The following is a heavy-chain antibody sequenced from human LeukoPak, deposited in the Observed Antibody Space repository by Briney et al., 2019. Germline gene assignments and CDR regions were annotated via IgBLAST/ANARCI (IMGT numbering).Heavy chain of an antibody. V-gene: IGHV4-59*08. D-gene: IGHD1-26*01. Sequence: SETLSLTCTVSGASITDYYWSWIRQTPEMGLGYIGYIHISGKTYNNPSLKGRVTVSLDTSQNQFSLKLTSVTAADTAVYFCARHLGEGTYPMDRWGQGILVTVSS. CDR1: GASITDYY. CDR2: IHISGKT. CDR3: ARHLGEGTYPMDR. J-gene: IGHJ5*02.